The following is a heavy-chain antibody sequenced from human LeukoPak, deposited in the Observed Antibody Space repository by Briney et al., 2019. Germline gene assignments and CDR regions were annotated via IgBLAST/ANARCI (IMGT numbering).Heavy chain of an antibody. V-gene: IGHV3-23*01. Sequence: PGGSLRLSCAASGFTFSSYAMSWVRQAPGKGLEWVSAISGSGGSTYYADSVKGRFAISRDNSKNTLYLQMNSLRAEDTAVYYCANALSLWAMDNLDDYWGQGTLVTVSS. J-gene: IGHJ4*02. CDR3: ANALSLWAMDNLDDY. D-gene: IGHD5-18*01. CDR1: GFTFSSYA. CDR2: ISGSGGST.